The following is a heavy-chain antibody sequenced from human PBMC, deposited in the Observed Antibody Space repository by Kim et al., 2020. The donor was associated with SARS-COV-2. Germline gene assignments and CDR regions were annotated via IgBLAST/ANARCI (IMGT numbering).Heavy chain of an antibody. J-gene: IGHJ3*02. V-gene: IGHV1-18*04. D-gene: IGHD2-21*02. CDR2: IVTYTGDT. Sequence: ASVKVSCKASGYTFPVYSISWVRQAPGQGLEWMGLIVTYTGDTNYAQNLQDRVTMTTDASTTTAYMELTTLRSDDTAVYYCVRVRYCGADCHRSDAFDIWGQGTMVTVSS. CDR1: GYTFPVYS. CDR3: VRVRYCGADCHRSDAFDI.